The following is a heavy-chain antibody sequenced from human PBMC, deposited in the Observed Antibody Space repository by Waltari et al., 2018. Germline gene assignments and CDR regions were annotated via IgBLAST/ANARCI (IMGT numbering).Heavy chain of an antibody. CDR2: IYPVDADT. V-gene: IGHV5-51*03. J-gene: IGHJ2*01. CDR1: GYSFTSYW. CDR3: ARLGSVVVVIPNWYFDL. Sequence: EVQLVQSGAEVKKPGESLKISCKGSGYSFTSYWIGWVRQMPGKGLGGMGIIYPVDADTRYSPSFQGQVTISADNSISTAYLQWSSLKASDTSMYYCARLGSVVVVIPNWYFDLWGRGTLVTVSS. D-gene: IGHD3-22*01.